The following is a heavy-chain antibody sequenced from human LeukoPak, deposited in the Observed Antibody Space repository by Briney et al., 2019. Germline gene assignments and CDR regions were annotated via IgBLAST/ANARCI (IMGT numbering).Heavy chain of an antibody. CDR2: MYLSGTT. CDR3: AGLVGRYSSGLYYYYFDY. V-gene: IGHV4-4*02. J-gene: IGHJ4*02. D-gene: IGHD3-22*01. Sequence: SETLSLTCTVSGDTINSLDLWSWVRQPPGKGLEWIGEMYLSGTTHSNPSVKSRVTISIDKSKNQFFLNLSSVTAADTAVYYCAGLVGRYSSGLYYYYFDYWGQGTLVTVSS. CDR1: GDTINSLDL.